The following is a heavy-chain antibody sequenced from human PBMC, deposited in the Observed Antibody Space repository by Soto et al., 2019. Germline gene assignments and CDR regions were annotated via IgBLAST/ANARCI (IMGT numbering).Heavy chain of an antibody. CDR1: SGPDRSHN. CDR2: VYYTGDT. D-gene: IGHD4-17*01. Sequence: QVQLQQSGPRLVKPSETLSLTCTVSSGPDRSHNWGWIRQPPGRGLAWIGYVYYTGDTAYNPSLRGRVTISADTSTNDIAVTLNSVTAADTAVYYCVRQGIDYLHGLVDVWGQGTTVSVSS. J-gene: IGHJ6*02. CDR3: VRQGIDYLHGLVDV. V-gene: IGHV4-59*08.